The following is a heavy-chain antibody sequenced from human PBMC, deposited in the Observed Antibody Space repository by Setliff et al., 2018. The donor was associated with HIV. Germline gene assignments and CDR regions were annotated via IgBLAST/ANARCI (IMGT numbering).Heavy chain of an antibody. CDR1: GIIFSTNA. CDR3: ARGHRTSDAFDV. V-gene: IGHV3-30*03. D-gene: IGHD2-2*01. CDR2: IAHDGNTQ. Sequence: ALRLSCAASGIIFSTNAMHWVRQVPGKGLEWVAVIAHDGNTQYYADSVLGRFTISRDNSKNTLDLQMNSLRVDDTAIYYCARGHRTSDAFDVWGQGTMVTVSS. J-gene: IGHJ3*01.